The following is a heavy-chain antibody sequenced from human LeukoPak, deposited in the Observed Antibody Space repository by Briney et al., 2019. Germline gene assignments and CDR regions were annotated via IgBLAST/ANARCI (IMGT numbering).Heavy chain of an antibody. CDR2: ISYDGSNK. V-gene: IGHV3-30*18. J-gene: IGHJ5*02. D-gene: IGHD6-13*01. CDR1: GFTFSSYG. Sequence: GGSLRLSCAASGFTFSSYGMHWVRQAPGKGLEWVAVISYDGSNKYYADSVKGRFTISRDNSKNTLYLQMNSLRAEDTAVYYCAKDLYSSSSPPYNWFDPWGQGTLVTVSS. CDR3: AKDLYSSSSPPYNWFDP.